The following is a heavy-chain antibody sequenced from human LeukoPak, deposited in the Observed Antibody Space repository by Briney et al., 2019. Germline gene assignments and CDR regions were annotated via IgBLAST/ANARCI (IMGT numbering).Heavy chain of an antibody. CDR2: ISVGAEYI. V-gene: IGHV3-23*01. D-gene: IGHD3-3*01. J-gene: IGHJ4*02. Sequence: GGSLRLSCAASGFTFSSYWMSWVRQAPGKGLEWVSTISVGAEYIFYADSVKGRFTISRDDSNNALYLQMHSLRAEDTALYYCASGPPFLKYFEYWGQGTLVTVSS. CDR1: GFTFSSYW. CDR3: ASGPPFLKYFEY.